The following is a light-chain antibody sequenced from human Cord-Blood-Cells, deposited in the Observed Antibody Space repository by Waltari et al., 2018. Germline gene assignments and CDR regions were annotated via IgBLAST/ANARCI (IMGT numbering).Light chain of an antibody. J-gene: IGKJ1*01. CDR2: AAS. Sequence: DIQMTQSPSSLSASVGDRVTITCRASQSFSSYLNWYQQKPGKAPKLLIYAASSLQSGVPSRFSGIGSGTDFTLTSSSLQPEDFATYDCQQSYSTPWTFGQGTKVEIK. V-gene: IGKV1-39*01. CDR1: QSFSSY. CDR3: QQSYSTPWT.